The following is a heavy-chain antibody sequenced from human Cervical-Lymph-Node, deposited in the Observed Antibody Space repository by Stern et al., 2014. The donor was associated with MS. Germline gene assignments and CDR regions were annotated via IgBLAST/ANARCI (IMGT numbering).Heavy chain of an antibody. J-gene: IGHJ4*02. CDR3: TKAWDS. CDR1: GYTFSSDD. CDR2: MTPDSGDT. V-gene: IGHV1-8*01. Sequence: EQLVESGAEVNKPGASVKVSCKTSGYTFSSDDINWVRQAPGQGLEWMGWMTPDSGDTGYAQKFKGRLTINRDTSISTAYMELTTLRSEDTAVYYCTKAWDSWGQGTLVIVSS.